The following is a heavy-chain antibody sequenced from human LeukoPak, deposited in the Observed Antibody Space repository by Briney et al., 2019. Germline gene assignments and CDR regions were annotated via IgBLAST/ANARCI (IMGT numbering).Heavy chain of an antibody. CDR2: ISGGGDAT. Sequence: GGSLRLSCAASTFIFSDYAMTWVRQAPGKGLEWVSTISGGGDATYYAHSVKGRFAVSRDNSKKTLYLQMNSLRAEDTAVYYCAKFNSSWYLYYFDYWGQGTLVTVSS. V-gene: IGHV3-23*01. CDR1: TFIFSDYA. CDR3: AKFNSSWYLYYFDY. J-gene: IGHJ4*02. D-gene: IGHD6-13*01.